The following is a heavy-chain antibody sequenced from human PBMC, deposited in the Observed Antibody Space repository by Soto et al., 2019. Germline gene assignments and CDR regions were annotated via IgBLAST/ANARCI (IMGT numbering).Heavy chain of an antibody. D-gene: IGHD6-19*01. V-gene: IGHV3-74*01. J-gene: IGHJ6*02. CDR1: VFTFSSYW. Sequence: GGSLRLSCAASVFTFSSYWMHWVRQAPGKGLVWVSRINSDGSSTSYADSVKGRFTISRDNAKNTLYLQMNSLRAEDTAVYYCAREQWLVLYYYYYGMDVWGQGTTVTVSS. CDR2: INSDGSST. CDR3: AREQWLVLYYYYYGMDV.